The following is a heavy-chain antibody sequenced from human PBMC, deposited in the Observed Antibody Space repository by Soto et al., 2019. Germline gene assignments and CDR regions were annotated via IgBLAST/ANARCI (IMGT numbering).Heavy chain of an antibody. V-gene: IGHV1-24*01. CDR1: GYTLTEVS. Sequence: KVSCKVSGYTLTEVSMHWVRQAPGKGLEWMGGFDPEDGETIYAQKFQGRVTMTEDTSTDTAYMELSSLRSEDTAVYYCATDPTFTLVRTPTGGHFDNWGQGAQVTVSS. D-gene: IGHD3-10*01. J-gene: IGHJ4*02. CDR2: FDPEDGET. CDR3: ATDPTFTLVRTPTGGHFDN.